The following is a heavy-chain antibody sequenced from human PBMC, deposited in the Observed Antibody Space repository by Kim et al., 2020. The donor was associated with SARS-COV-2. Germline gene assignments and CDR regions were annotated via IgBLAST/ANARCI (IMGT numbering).Heavy chain of an antibody. CDR2: ISSSSSYT. V-gene: IGHV3-11*03. J-gene: IGHJ2*01. CDR1: GFTFSDYY. D-gene: IGHD3-22*01. Sequence: GGSLRLSCAASGFTFSDYYMSWIRQAPGKGLEWVSYISSSSSYTNYADSVKGRFTISRDNAKNSLYLQMNSLRAEDTAVYYCARCGWRGYDSSGGRHWYFDLWGRGTLVTVSS. CDR3: ARCGWRGYDSSGGRHWYFDL.